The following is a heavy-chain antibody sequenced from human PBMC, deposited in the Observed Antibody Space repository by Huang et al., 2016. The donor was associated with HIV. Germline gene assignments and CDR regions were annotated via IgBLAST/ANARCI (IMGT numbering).Heavy chain of an antibody. D-gene: IGHD1-1*01. V-gene: IGHV5-51*01. CDR1: GYSFTSYW. CDR2: IEPGHADT. J-gene: IGHJ4*02. CDR3: ARLSTTWYFDY. Sequence: EVQLVQSGAEVKKPGESLKISCQGSGYSFTSYWIGWVRQMPGKGLEWMGIIEPGHADTRYSPSFQGQVTISADKSISTAYLQGSSLKASDTAMYYCARLSTTWYFDYWGQGTLFTVSS.